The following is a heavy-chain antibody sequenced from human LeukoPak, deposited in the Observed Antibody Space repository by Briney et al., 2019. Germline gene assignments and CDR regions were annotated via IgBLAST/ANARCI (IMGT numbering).Heavy chain of an antibody. V-gene: IGHV4-34*01. J-gene: IGHJ4*02. Sequence: GSLRLSCAASGFTFSNAWMSWVRQAPGKGLEWIGEINHSGSTNYNPSLKSRVTISVDTSKNQFSLKLSSVTAADTAVYYCASGIAVAGPIDYWGQGTLVTVSS. D-gene: IGHD6-19*01. CDR1: GFTFSNAW. CDR3: ASGIAVAGPIDY. CDR2: INHSGST.